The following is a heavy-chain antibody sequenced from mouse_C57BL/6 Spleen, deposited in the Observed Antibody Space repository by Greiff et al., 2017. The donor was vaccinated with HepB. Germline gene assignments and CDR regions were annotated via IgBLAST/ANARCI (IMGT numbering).Heavy chain of an antibody. V-gene: IGHV5-17*01. Sequence: DVKLVESGGGLVKPGGSLKLSCAASGFTFSDYGMHWVRQAPEKGLEWVAYISSGSSTIYYADTVKGRFTISRDNAKNTLFLQMTSLRSEDTAMYYCARGSYYYGSSYEFAYWGQGTLVTVSA. CDR2: ISSGSSTI. CDR3: ARGSYYYGSSYEFAY. J-gene: IGHJ3*01. D-gene: IGHD1-1*01. CDR1: GFTFSDYG.